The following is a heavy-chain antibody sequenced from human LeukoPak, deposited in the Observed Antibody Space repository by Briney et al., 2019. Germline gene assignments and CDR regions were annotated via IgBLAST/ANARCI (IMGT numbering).Heavy chain of an antibody. CDR2: IYSSGST. V-gene: IGHV4-59*01. CDR3: ARFAYCGGHCWYYFDY. Sequence: SETLSLTRTVSGGSISNYYWSWIRQPPGKGLEWIGYIYSSGSTNYNPSLKSRVTISVDTSKNQFPLKLSSVTAADTAVYYCARFAYCGGHCWYYFDYWGQGSLVTVSS. J-gene: IGHJ4*02. CDR1: GGSISNYY. D-gene: IGHD2-21*02.